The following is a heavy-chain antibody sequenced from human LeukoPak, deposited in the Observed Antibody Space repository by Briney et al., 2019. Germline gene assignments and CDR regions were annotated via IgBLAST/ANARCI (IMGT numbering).Heavy chain of an antibody. J-gene: IGHJ3*02. V-gene: IGHV4-61*08. D-gene: IGHD3-3*01. CDR2: IYHTGSN. CDR3: ARGWYTCYDFWSGFGDAFDI. Sequence: SETLSLTCTVSGGSVSSADYYWSWIRHPPGKTLEWIGYIYHTGSNNYKYSLKSRVTISVDTSKNQFSLKLSSVTAADTAVYYCARGWYTCYDFWSGFGDAFDIWGQGTMVTVSS. CDR1: GGSVSSADYY.